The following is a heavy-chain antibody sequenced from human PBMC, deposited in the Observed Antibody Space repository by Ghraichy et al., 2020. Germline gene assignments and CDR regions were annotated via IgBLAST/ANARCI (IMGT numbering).Heavy chain of an antibody. J-gene: IGHJ4*02. CDR3: AITLNDYSDS. CDR2: IKEDGSEK. Sequence: GGSLRLSCVASGFTFSGYWMAWVRQAPGKRLEWVANIKEDGSEKNYVDSVKGRFTISRDNAKNSLFLQMNSLRAEDTALYYCAITLNDYSDSWGQGTLVAVSS. V-gene: IGHV3-7*01. CDR1: GFTFSGYW.